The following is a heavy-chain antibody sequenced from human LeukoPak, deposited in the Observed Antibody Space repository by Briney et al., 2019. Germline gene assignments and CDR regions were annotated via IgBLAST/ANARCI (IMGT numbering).Heavy chain of an antibody. CDR3: ARVAPFSGKAFDI. V-gene: IGHV4-59*01. CDR1: GGSISSYY. D-gene: IGHD1-26*01. CDR2: IYYSGST. J-gene: IGHJ3*02. Sequence: SETLSLTCIVSGGSISSYYWSWIRQPPGKGLEWIGYIYYSGSTNYNPSLKSRVTVSVDTSKNQFSLKLSSVTAADTAVYYCARVAPFSGKAFDIWGQGTRVTVSS.